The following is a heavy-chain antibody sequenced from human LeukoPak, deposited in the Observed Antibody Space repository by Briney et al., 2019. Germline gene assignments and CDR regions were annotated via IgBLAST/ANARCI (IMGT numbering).Heavy chain of an antibody. CDR3: ARDLRDTHQRYYYYGMDV. CDR1: GYTFTGSY. Sequence: ASVKVTCKASGYTFTGSYMHWVRQAPGQGLEWMGWINPNSGGTNYAQKFQGWVTMTRDTSISTAYMELSRLRSDDTAVYYCARDLRDTHQRYYYYGMDVWGQGTTVTVSS. V-gene: IGHV1-2*04. CDR2: INPNSGGT. J-gene: IGHJ6*02. D-gene: IGHD2-2*01.